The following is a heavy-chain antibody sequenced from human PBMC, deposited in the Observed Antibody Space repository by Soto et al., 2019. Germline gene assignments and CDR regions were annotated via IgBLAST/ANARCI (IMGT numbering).Heavy chain of an antibody. D-gene: IGHD2-2*01. CDR1: GFTFSSYG. V-gene: IGHV3-33*01. CDR3: ARDRDCISTSCAGFDY. CDR2: IWYDGSNK. J-gene: IGHJ4*02. Sequence: QVQLVESGGGVVQPGRSLRLSCAASGFTFSSYGMHWVRQAPGKGLEWVAVIWYDGSNKYYADSVKGRFTISRDNSKNTLYLQMNSLRAEDTAVYYCARDRDCISTSCAGFDYWGQGTLVTVSS.